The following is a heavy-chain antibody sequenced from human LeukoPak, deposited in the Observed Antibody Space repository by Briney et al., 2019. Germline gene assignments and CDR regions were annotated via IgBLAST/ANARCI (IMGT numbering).Heavy chain of an antibody. CDR2: INSSGDYT. J-gene: IGHJ3*02. Sequence: GGSLRLSCAASEFSFSSHSMNWVRHAPGKGLEWVSTINSSGDYTCYADSVKGRFTISRDNAKNSLYLQMNSLRAEDTAVYYCARDGMITAYAFDIWGQGTMVTVSS. CDR3: ARDGMITAYAFDI. D-gene: IGHD3-16*01. V-gene: IGHV3-21*01. CDR1: EFSFSSHS.